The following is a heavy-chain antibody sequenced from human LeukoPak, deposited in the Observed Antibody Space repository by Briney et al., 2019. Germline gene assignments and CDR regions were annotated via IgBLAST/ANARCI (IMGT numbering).Heavy chain of an antibody. CDR3: AKDALRSSGWYYFDY. Sequence: GGSLRLSCAASGFTFSFFAMSWVRQAPGKGLEWVSAIVNSGGTTYYADSVKGRLTISRDNSKNTLYLQMNSLRAEDTAVYYCAKDALRSSGWYYFDYWGQGTLVAVSS. J-gene: IGHJ4*02. V-gene: IGHV3-23*01. CDR2: IVNSGGTT. CDR1: GFTFSFFA. D-gene: IGHD6-19*01.